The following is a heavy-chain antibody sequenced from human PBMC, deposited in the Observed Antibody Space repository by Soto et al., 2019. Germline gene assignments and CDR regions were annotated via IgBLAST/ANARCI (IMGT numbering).Heavy chain of an antibody. CDR3: ARDRHPYSTKYYFDY. V-gene: IGHV3-23*01. D-gene: IGHD2-2*01. J-gene: IGHJ4*02. Sequence: GGSLRLSCAASGFTFSTYAMNWVRQPPGKGLEWVSSISGSGAYTYYADSVQGRFTISRDNPKNTLNLQMNSLRAEDTAVYYCARDRHPYSTKYYFDYWGQ. CDR1: GFTFSTYA. CDR2: ISGSGAYT.